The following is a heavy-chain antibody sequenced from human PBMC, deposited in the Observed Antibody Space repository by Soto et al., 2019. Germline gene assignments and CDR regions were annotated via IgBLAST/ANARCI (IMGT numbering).Heavy chain of an antibody. Sequence: GGSLRLSCAASGFTFSTYAMSWVRQAPGKGLEWVSGISGSGGNTYYADSVKGRFTISRDNSKNTLYLQMNSLRAEDTAVYYCAKQLAAPGTSNYFDYWGQGMLVTVSS. V-gene: IGHV3-23*01. CDR3: AKQLAAPGTSNYFDY. J-gene: IGHJ4*02. CDR2: ISGSGGNT. CDR1: GFTFSTYA. D-gene: IGHD6-13*01.